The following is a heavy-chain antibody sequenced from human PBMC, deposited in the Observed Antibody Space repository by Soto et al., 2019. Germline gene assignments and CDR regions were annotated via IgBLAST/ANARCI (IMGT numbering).Heavy chain of an antibody. D-gene: IGHD6-19*01. CDR3: ARGAGIPVVGRGTSFEY. CDR2: IIPIFGSP. CDR1: GGTFSNYA. V-gene: IGHV1-69*18. J-gene: IGHJ4*02. Sequence: QVQLVQSGAEVKKPGSSVKVSCKASGGTFSNYAFSWLRQAPGQGLEWMGTIIPIFGSPRYAQRFQGRVTITADDSTSTSYMDLSSLRSEDTAVYYCARGAGIPVVGRGTSFEYWGQGTLVIVSS.